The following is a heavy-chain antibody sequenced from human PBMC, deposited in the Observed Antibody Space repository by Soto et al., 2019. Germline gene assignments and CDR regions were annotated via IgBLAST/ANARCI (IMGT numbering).Heavy chain of an antibody. Sequence: LSLTCAVYGGSFSGYYWSWIRQPPGKGLEWIGEINHSGSTNYNPSLKSRVTISVDTSENQFSLKLSSVTAADTAVYYCAGRPVYCTNGVCFNYYYYGMDVWGQGTTVTVSS. CDR3: AGRPVYCTNGVCFNYYYYGMDV. CDR2: INHSGST. D-gene: IGHD2-8*01. J-gene: IGHJ6*02. V-gene: IGHV4-34*01. CDR1: GGSFSGYY.